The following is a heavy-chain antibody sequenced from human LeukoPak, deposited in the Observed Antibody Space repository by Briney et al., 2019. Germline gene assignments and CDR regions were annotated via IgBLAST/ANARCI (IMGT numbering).Heavy chain of an antibody. J-gene: IGHJ3*02. CDR1: GFTFSSYW. CDR3: ARDLRYCSGGSCKDAFHI. Sequence: PGGSLRLSCAASGFTFSSYWMSWVRQAPGKGLEWVANIKQDGSGKYYVDSVKGRFTICRDNAKNSLYLQMNSLRAEDTAVYYRARDLRYCSGGSCKDAFHIWAQGTMVTVSS. V-gene: IGHV3-7*01. CDR2: IKQDGSGK. D-gene: IGHD2-15*01.